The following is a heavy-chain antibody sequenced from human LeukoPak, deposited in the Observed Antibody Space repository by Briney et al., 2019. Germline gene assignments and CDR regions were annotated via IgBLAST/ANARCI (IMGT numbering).Heavy chain of an antibody. V-gene: IGHV3-30*02. CDR2: IRYDGSNK. D-gene: IGHD5-12*01. CDR3: AKSGYDFGGWFDP. Sequence: GGSLRLSCAASGFTFSSYGMHWVRQAPGKGLEWVAFIRYDGSNKYYADSVKGRFAISRDNSKNTLYLQMNSLRAEDTAVYYCAKSGYDFGGWFDPWGQGTLVTVSS. J-gene: IGHJ5*02. CDR1: GFTFSSYG.